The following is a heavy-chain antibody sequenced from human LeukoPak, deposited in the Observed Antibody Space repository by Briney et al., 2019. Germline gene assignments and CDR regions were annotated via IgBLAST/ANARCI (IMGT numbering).Heavy chain of an antibody. CDR1: GFTFSSYS. Sequence: GGSLRLSCAASGFTFSSYSMNWVRQAPGKGLEWVSYISSSGSTISYADSVKGRFTISRDNAKNSLYLQMNSLRAEDTAVYYCARTDSTVFDYWGQGTLVTVSS. V-gene: IGHV3-48*04. D-gene: IGHD2-21*01. CDR2: ISSSGSTI. J-gene: IGHJ4*02. CDR3: ARTDSTVFDY.